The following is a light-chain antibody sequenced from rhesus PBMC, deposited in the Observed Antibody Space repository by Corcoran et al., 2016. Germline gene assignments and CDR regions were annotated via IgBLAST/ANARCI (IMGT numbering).Light chain of an antibody. J-gene: IGKJ1*01. Sequence: DIQMTQSPSSLSASVGDTVTITCRASQGISSYLNWFQQKPGKAPKLLIYAASRLESWVPSRFSGSGSWTEFTLTISSLQPEDFAAYYCLQQNTYPWTFGQGTKVEIK. CDR1: QGISSY. V-gene: IGKV1-28*01. CDR2: AAS. CDR3: LQQNTYPWT.